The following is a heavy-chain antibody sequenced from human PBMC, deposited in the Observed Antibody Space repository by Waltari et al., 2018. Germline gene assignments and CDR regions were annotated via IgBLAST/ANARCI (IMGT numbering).Heavy chain of an antibody. CDR3: ARDRVAATYYYYYGMDV. V-gene: IGHV4-34*01. J-gene: IGHJ6*02. CDR1: GGSFSGYY. D-gene: IGHD2-15*01. Sequence: QVQLQQWGAGLLKPSETLSLTCAVYGGSFSGYYWSWIRPPPGKGLEWIGEINHSGSTNYNPSLKSRVTISVDTSKNQFSLKLSSVTAADTAVYYCARDRVAATYYYYYGMDVWGQGTTVTVSS. CDR2: INHSGST.